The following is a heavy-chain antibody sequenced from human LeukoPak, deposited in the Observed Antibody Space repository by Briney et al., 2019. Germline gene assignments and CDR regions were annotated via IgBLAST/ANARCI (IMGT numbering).Heavy chain of an antibody. CDR2: ISAYNGNT. J-gene: IGHJ3*02. Sequence: GASVKVSCKASGYTFTSYGISWVRQAPGQGLEWMGWISAYNGNTNYAQKLPGRVTMTTDTSTSTAYMELRSLRSDDTAVYYCARDEHYDSSGYSDAFDIWGQGTMVTVSS. CDR3: ARDEHYDSSGYSDAFDI. V-gene: IGHV1-18*01. CDR1: GYTFTSYG. D-gene: IGHD3-22*01.